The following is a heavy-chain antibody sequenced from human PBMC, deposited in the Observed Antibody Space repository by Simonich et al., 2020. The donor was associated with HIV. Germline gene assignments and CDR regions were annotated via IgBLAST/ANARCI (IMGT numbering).Heavy chain of an antibody. CDR2: ITHSGST. D-gene: IGHD4-17*01. J-gene: IGHJ4*02. V-gene: IGHV4-34*01. CDR3: ARRHPTTVTTPYFDY. CDR1: GGSFRFYY. Sequence: QVQLQQWGAGLLKPSETLSLTCAVYGGSFRFYYWGWIRQPPGKGLECIGEITHSGSTNYNPSLKSRVTISVDTSKNQFSLKLSSVTAADTAVYYCARRHPTTVTTPYFDYWGQGTLVTVSS.